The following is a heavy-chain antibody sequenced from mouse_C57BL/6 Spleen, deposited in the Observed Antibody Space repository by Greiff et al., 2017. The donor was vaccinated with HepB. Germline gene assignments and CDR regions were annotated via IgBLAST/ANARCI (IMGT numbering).Heavy chain of an antibody. CDR2: ISDGGSYT. V-gene: IGHV5-4*01. CDR1: GFTFSSYA. CDR3: ARDRLRFYYFDY. Sequence: EVMLVESGGGLVKPGGSLKLSCAASGFTFSSYAMSWVRQTPEKRLEWVATISDGGSYTYYPDNVKGRFTISRDNAKNNLYLQMSHLKSEDTAMYYCARDRLRFYYFDYWGQGTTLTVAS. D-gene: IGHD1-1*01. J-gene: IGHJ2*01.